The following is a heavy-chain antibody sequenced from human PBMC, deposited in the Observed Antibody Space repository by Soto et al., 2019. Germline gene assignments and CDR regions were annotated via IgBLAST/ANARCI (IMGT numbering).Heavy chain of an antibody. D-gene: IGHD3-22*01. CDR3: ARTYYYDSSGYYLTGFDY. Sequence: GGSLRLSCAASGFTFSSYWMSWVRQAPGKGLEWVANIKQDGSEKYYVDSVKGRFTISRDNAKNSLYLQMNSLRAEDTAVYYCARTYYYDSSGYYLTGFDYWGQGTLVTVSS. CDR1: GFTFSSYW. J-gene: IGHJ4*02. CDR2: IKQDGSEK. V-gene: IGHV3-7*03.